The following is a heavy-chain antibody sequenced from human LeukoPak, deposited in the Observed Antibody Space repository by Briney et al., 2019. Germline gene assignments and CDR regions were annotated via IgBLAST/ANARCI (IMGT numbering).Heavy chain of an antibody. V-gene: IGHV3-30*02. CDR3: AKSGLLWFGELFNWFDP. CDR1: GFTFSSYG. D-gene: IGHD3-10*01. Sequence: QTGGSLRLSCAASGFTFSSYGMHWVRQAPGKGLEWVAFIRYDGSNKYYADSVKGRFTISRDNSKNTLYLQMNSLRAEDTAVYYCAKSGLLWFGELFNWFDPWGQGTLVTVSS. CDR2: IRYDGSNK. J-gene: IGHJ5*02.